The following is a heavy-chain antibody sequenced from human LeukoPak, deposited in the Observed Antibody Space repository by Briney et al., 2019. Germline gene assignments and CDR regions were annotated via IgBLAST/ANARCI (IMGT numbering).Heavy chain of an antibody. Sequence: GGSLRLSCAASGFTFSSYAMSWVRQAPGKGLEWVSAISGSGGSTYYEDSVKGRITISRDNSKNTLYLQMNSLRAEDTAVYYCAKGTRLLRFLEWLLYFRYWGQGTRVTVSS. J-gene: IGHJ4*02. CDR1: GFTFSSYA. CDR3: AKGTRLLRFLEWLLYFRY. V-gene: IGHV3-23*01. CDR2: ISGSGGST. D-gene: IGHD3-3*01.